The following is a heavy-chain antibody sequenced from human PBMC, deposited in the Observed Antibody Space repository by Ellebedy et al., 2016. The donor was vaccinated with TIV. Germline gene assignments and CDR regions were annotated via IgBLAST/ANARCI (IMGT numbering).Heavy chain of an antibody. D-gene: IGHD2-8*02. CDR3: AKDVRYTTGWGGALDI. CDR2: ISGSGGAT. CDR1: GFTFSIYA. J-gene: IGHJ3*02. V-gene: IGHV3-23*01. Sequence: PGGSLRLSCAASGFTFSIYAMTWVRQAPGKGLEWVSAISGSGGATYYADSVKGRFTISRDNSRNTLYLQMNSLRGEDTAVYFCAKDVRYTTGWGGALDIWGQGAMVTVSS.